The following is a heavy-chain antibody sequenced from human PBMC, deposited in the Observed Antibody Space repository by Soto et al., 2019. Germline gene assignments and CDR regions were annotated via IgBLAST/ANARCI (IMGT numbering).Heavy chain of an antibody. CDR2: IYNSGST. J-gene: IGHJ4*02. V-gene: IGHV4-59*01. D-gene: IGHD3-22*01. Sequence: SETLSLSCTVSGACIITDYWSWIRQPPGKRLEWIGYIYNSGSTTQNPSLKSRVSISVDTSRNQFSLRLRSVTAADTAVYYCARTEYDKNGHDYWGQGIQVTVSS. CDR1: GACIITDY. CDR3: ARTEYDKNGHDY.